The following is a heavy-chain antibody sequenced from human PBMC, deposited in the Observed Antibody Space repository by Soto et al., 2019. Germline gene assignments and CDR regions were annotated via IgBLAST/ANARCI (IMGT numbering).Heavy chain of an antibody. CDR3: ARDWQLEPRDAFDI. V-gene: IGHV1-18*01. J-gene: IGHJ3*02. D-gene: IGHD1-1*01. CDR1: GYTFTSYG. CDR2: ISAYNGNT. Sequence: GASVKVSCKASGYTFTSYGISWVRQAPGQGLERMGWISAYNGNTNYAQKLQGRVTMTTDTSTSTAYMELRSLRSDDTAVYYCARDWQLEPRDAFDIWGQGTMVTVSS.